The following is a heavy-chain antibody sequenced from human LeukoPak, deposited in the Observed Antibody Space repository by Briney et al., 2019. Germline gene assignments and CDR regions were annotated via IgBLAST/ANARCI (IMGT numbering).Heavy chain of an antibody. CDR2: IGGSGGNT. J-gene: IGHJ6*02. CDR3: AKGRTSYYSYAMDI. CDR1: GFTFSSNA. V-gene: IGHV3-23*01. D-gene: IGHD1-14*01. Sequence: GGSLRLSCEASGFTFSSNAMSWVRQAPGKGLEWVSGIGGSGGNTDYADSVKGRFTISRDNSKNTLRLQMNSLRAEDTAVYYCAKGRTSYYSYAMDIWGQGTTVTVSS.